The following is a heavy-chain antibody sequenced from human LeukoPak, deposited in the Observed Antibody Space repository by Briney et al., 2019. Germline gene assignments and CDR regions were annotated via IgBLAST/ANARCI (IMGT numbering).Heavy chain of an antibody. CDR3: ARERAGSGYSGHDGGWFDP. CDR2: IYSSGSS. Sequence: NPSETLSLTCTVSGGSISSYYWSWIRQPAGKELEWIGRIYSSGSSSFNPSLKSRVTISVDTSKNPFSLKLSSVTAADTAVYYCARERAGSGYSGHDGGWFDPWGQGTLVTVSS. J-gene: IGHJ5*02. CDR1: GGSISSYY. V-gene: IGHV4-4*07. D-gene: IGHD5-12*01.